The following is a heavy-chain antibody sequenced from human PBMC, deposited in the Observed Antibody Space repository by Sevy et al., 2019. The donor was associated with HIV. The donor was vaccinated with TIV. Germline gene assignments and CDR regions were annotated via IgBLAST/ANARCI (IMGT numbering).Heavy chain of an antibody. D-gene: IGHD2-8*01. CDR1: GFTFSKYS. Sequence: GGSLRLSCAASGFTFSKYSMSWIRQTPGKGLEWVATLSFGCGKINYADSVKGRFTISKDNSKNSFYLQMDNLRAEDTALYYCAREGCTRPHDYWGQGTRVTVSS. J-gene: IGHJ4*02. CDR3: AREGCTRPHDY. CDR2: LSFGCGKI. V-gene: IGHV3-23*01.